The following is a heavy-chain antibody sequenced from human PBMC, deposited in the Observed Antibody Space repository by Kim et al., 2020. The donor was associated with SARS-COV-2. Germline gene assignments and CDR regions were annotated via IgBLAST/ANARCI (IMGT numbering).Heavy chain of an antibody. Sequence: ASVKVSCKASGYTFSRYGVSWVRQAPGQGLEGMGWISSYNGNKYYTEKFQGRVTKTTDTSPSTAYMELRSLRSDDTAVYFCARDGAITGSNSDYWGQGTLVTVSS. D-gene: IGHD6-13*01. J-gene: IGHJ4*02. V-gene: IGHV1-18*04. CDR3: ARDGAITGSNSDY. CDR1: GYTFSRYG. CDR2: ISSYNGNK.